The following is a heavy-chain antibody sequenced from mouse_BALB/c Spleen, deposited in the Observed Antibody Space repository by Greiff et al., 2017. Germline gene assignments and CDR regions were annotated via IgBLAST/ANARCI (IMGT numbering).Heavy chain of an antibody. CDR2: ISSGGSYT. CDR3: ARYDYGYARDY. V-gene: IGHV5-9-4*01. D-gene: IGHD2-4*01. CDR1: GFTFSSYA. J-gene: IGHJ4*01. Sequence: EVKLMESGGGLVKPGGSLKLSCAASGFTFSSYAMSWVRQSPEKRLEWVAEISSGGSYTYYPDTVTGRFTISRDNAKNTLYLEMSSLRSEDTAMYYCARYDYGYARDYGGQGTSVTVSS.